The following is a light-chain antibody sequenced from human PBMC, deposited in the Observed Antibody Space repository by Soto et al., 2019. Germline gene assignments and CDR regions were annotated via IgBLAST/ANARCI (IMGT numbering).Light chain of an antibody. CDR3: QQRSNWLLT. Sequence: DILLTQSPAPPSFSPWERATLSRSASQSVSTYLAWYQQKPGQAPRLLIYDASNRATGIPARFSGSGSGTDFTLTISSLEPEDFAVYYCQQRSNWLLTFGGGTKVDIK. V-gene: IGKV3-11*01. J-gene: IGKJ4*01. CDR1: QSVSTY. CDR2: DAS.